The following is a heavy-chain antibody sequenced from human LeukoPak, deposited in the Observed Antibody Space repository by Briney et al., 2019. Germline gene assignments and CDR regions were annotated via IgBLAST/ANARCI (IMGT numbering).Heavy chain of an antibody. CDR3: ARSSHYDILTGYSEEDAFDI. CDR1: GFTVSSNY. Sequence: PGGSLRLSCAASGFTVSSNYMSWVRQAPGKGLEWVSVIYSGGSTDYADSVKGRFTISRDNSKNTLYLQMNSPRVEDTAVYYCARSSHYDILTGYSEEDAFDIWGQGTMVTVSS. J-gene: IGHJ3*02. CDR2: IYSGGST. V-gene: IGHV3-53*01. D-gene: IGHD3-9*01.